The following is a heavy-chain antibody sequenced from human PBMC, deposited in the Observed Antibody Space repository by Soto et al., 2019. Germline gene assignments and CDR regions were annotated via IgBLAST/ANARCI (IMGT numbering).Heavy chain of an antibody. CDR2: IIPIFGTA. V-gene: IGHV1-69*13. Sequence: ASVKVSCKASGGTFSSYAISWVRRAPGQGLEWMGGIIPIFGTANYAQKFQGRVTITADESTSTAYMELSSLRSEDTAVYYCARDPRTVTMIPAFDIWGQGTMVTVSS. CDR1: GGTFSSYA. CDR3: ARDPRTVTMIPAFDI. J-gene: IGHJ3*02. D-gene: IGHD3-22*01.